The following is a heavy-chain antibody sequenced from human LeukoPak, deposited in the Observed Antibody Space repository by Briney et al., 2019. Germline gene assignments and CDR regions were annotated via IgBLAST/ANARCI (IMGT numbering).Heavy chain of an antibody. CDR3: AREADYDILTGLRKGGNWFDP. Sequence: SETLSLTCAVYGGSFSGYYWSWIRQPPGKGLEWIGEINHSGSTNYNPSLKSRVTISVDTSKNQFSLKLSSVTAADTAVYYCAREADYDILTGLRKGGNWFDPWGQGTLVTVSS. CDR1: GGSFSGYY. D-gene: IGHD3-9*01. CDR2: INHSGST. V-gene: IGHV4-34*01. J-gene: IGHJ5*02.